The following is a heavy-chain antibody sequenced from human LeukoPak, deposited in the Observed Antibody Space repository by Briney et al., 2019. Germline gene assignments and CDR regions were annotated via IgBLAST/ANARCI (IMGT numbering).Heavy chain of an antibody. J-gene: IGHJ4*02. Sequence: SETLSLTCAVYGGSFSGYYWSWIRQPPGKGLEWIGEINHSGSTNYNPSLKSRVTISVDTSKNQFSLKLSSVTAADTAVYYCARGVLLFRGHFDYWGQGTLVTVSS. V-gene: IGHV4-34*01. CDR2: INHSGST. CDR3: ARGVLLFRGHFDY. D-gene: IGHD3-10*01. CDR1: GGSFSGYY.